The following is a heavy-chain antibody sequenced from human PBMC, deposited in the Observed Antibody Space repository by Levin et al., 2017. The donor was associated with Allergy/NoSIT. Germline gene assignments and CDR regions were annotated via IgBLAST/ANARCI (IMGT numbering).Heavy chain of an antibody. J-gene: IGHJ4*02. CDR1: GYTFTSYA. V-gene: IGHV7-4-1*02. CDR3: AREKQLALTNY. CDR2: INTNTGNP. Sequence: GESLKISCKASGYTFTSYAMNWVRQAPGQGLEWMGWINTNTGNPTYAQGFTGRFVFSLDTSVSTAYLQISSLKAEDTAVYYCAREKQLALTNYWGQGTLVTVSS. D-gene: IGHD6-13*01.